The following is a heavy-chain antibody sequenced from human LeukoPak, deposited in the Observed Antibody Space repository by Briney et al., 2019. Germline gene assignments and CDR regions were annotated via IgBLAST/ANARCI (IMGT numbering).Heavy chain of an antibody. D-gene: IGHD6-6*01. J-gene: IGHJ5*02. CDR3: ARAQLVNNWFDP. Sequence: SQTLSLTCAVSGGSISSGGYSWSWIRQPPGKGLEWIGYIYHSGSTYYNPSLKSRVPISVDRSKDQFSLKLSSVTAPDTAVYYSARAQLVNNWFDPWGQGTLVTVSS. CDR1: GGSISSGGYS. CDR2: IYHSGST. V-gene: IGHV4-30-2*01.